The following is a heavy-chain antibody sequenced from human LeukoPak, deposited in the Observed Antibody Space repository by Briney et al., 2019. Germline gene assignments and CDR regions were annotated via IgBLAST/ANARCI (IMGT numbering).Heavy chain of an antibody. V-gene: IGHV3-7*01. CDR2: IKQDGSEK. J-gene: IGHJ4*02. Sequence: GGSLRLSCAASGFTFSSYWMSWVRQAPGKGLEWVANIKQDGSEKYYVDSVKGRFTISRDNAKNSLYLQMNSLRVEDTAVYYCARDSSEGITMIVVEYYFDYWGQGTLVTVSS. D-gene: IGHD3-22*01. CDR1: GFTFSSYW. CDR3: ARDSSEGITMIVVEYYFDY.